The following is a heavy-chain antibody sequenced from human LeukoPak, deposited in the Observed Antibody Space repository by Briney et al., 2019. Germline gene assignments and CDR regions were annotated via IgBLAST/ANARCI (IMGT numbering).Heavy chain of an antibody. Sequence: PGGSLRLSCAASGFTVSSNYMSWVRQAPGKGLEWVSVIYSGGSTYYADSVKGRFTISSDNSNNTLYLQMNNLRAEDTAVYYCAQDVTASVLPADMYFQHWGQGTLVTVSS. CDR1: GFTVSSNY. CDR2: IYSGGST. CDR3: AQDVTASVLPADMYFQH. D-gene: IGHD2-2*01. V-gene: IGHV3-53*01. J-gene: IGHJ1*01.